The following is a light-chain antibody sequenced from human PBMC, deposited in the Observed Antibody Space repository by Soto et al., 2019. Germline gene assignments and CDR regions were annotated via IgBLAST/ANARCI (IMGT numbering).Light chain of an antibody. CDR1: QSVSIH. J-gene: IGKJ2*02. CDR2: DAS. Sequence: EIVMTQSPATLSVSPGERVTLSCRASQSVSIHLAWYQQKPGQAPRLLISDASTQATGIPARFSGSGSGTEFSLTISSLQSEDFAVYYCQQYNYWPRTFGQGTTLEIK. CDR3: QQYNYWPRT. V-gene: IGKV3-15*01.